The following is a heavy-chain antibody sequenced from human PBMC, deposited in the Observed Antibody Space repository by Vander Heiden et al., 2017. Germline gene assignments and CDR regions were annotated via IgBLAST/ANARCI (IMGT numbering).Heavy chain of an antibody. Sequence: EVQLVASGGGLVAPGGSLRRSCGASGFPFSNYWMYWVRQAPGKGLVWVSRINSDGSRTSYADSVKDRYTISRDNAKNTLYLEMKSLRAEDTAVYYCARGQYGSYGMDVWGQETTVTVSS. V-gene: IGHV3-74*01. CDR3: ARGQYGSYGMDV. CDR2: INSDGSRT. J-gene: IGHJ6*02. D-gene: IGHD1-26*01. CDR1: GFPFSNYW.